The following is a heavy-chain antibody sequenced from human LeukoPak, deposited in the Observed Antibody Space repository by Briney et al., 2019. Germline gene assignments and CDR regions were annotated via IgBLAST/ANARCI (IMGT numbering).Heavy chain of an antibody. J-gene: IGHJ5*02. V-gene: IGHV3-20*04. CDR1: GFKFDDYD. CDR3: ARDPFCSSSTGCYFEDWFDP. D-gene: IGHD2-2*01. Sequence: PGGSLRLSCTASGFKFDDYDMSWVRQVPGKGLEWVSGITWNGDKTGYSDSVGGRFAISRDNTKKSLYLQMSSLRAEDTALYYCARDPFCSSSTGCYFEDWFDPWGPGTLVTVSS. CDR2: ITWNGDKT.